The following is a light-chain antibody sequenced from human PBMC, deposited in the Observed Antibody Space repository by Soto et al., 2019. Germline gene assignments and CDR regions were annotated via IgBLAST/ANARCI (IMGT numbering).Light chain of an antibody. J-gene: IGKJ2*01. CDR1: QGIRDA. CDR3: LQHSDYPFT. CDR2: SAS. V-gene: IGKV1-17*01. Sequence: DIQMTQSPSSLSASVGDRVTITCRASQGIRDALGWYQQKPGKVPKRLIYSASSLQNGVPSRFSGSGSETVFALTISSLQPEDFATYFCLQHSDYPFTFGLGTRLEI.